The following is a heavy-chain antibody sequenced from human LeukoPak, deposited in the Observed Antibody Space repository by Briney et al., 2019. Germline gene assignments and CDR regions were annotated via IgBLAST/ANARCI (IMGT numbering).Heavy chain of an antibody. J-gene: IGHJ5*02. D-gene: IGHD6-19*01. CDR1: GFTFSSYW. Sequence: GGSLRLSCAASGFTFSSYWMYWVRQAPGKGLVWVSRINSDGSSTSYADSVKGRFTISRDNAKNTLYLQMNSLRAEDTAVYYCAREAVAGTWDWFDTWGQGTLVTVSS. CDR2: INSDGSST. CDR3: AREAVAGTWDWFDT. V-gene: IGHV3-74*01.